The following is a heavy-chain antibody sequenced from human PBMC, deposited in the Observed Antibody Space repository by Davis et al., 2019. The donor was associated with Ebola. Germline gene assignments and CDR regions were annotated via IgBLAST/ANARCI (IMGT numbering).Heavy chain of an antibody. Sequence: GGSLRLSCAASGFSFSSYGMSWVRQAPGKGLEWVATIKKDGVQKFYVDSVKGRFIISRDNARNSLYLQMNSLKNEDTAVYYCARLVSGYWGQGTLVSVSS. CDR1: GFSFSSYG. CDR2: IKKDGVQK. V-gene: IGHV3-7*03. J-gene: IGHJ4*02. CDR3: ARLVSGY. D-gene: IGHD6-25*01.